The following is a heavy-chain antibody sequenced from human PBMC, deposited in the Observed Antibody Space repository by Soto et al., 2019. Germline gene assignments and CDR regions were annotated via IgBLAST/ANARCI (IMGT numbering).Heavy chain of an antibody. D-gene: IGHD6-13*01. V-gene: IGHV5-51*01. J-gene: IGHJ6*02. CDR2: IYPGDSDT. CDR3: ARPANPYSSSWRKYYYYGMDV. CDR1: GYSFTSYW. Sequence: PGESLKISCKGSGYSFTSYWIGWVRQMPGKGLEWMGIIYPGDSDTRYSPSFQGQVTISADKSISTAYLQWSSLKASDTAMYYCARPANPYSSSWRKYYYYGMDVWGQGTTVTVSS.